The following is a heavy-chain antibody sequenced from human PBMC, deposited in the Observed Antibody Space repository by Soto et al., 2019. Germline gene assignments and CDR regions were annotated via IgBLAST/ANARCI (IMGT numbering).Heavy chain of an antibody. Sequence: PGESLKISCKGSGYSFTSYWIGWVRQMPGKGLEWMGIIYPGDSDTRYSPSFQGQVTISADKSISTAYLQWSSLKASDTAMYYCARHTYYYFLTGPYGMDVWGQGTTVTVSS. V-gene: IGHV5-51*01. CDR1: GYSFTSYW. CDR2: IYPGDSDT. CDR3: ARHTYYYFLTGPYGMDV. J-gene: IGHJ6*02. D-gene: IGHD3-9*01.